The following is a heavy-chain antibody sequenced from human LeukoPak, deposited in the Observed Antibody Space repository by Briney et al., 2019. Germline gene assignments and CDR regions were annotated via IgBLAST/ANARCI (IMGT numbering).Heavy chain of an antibody. D-gene: IGHD3-16*01. V-gene: IGHV3-48*01. Sequence: GGSLRLSCVVSGFTFSNYSMNWVRQAPGKGLEWVSYISSSRTSKYYADSVKGRFTISRDSAKNSLYLQMNTLRVEDTAVYYCAGSWGAAYYYYMDVWGKGTTVTVSS. CDR1: GFTFSNYS. J-gene: IGHJ6*03. CDR3: AGSWGAAYYYYMDV. CDR2: ISSSRTSK.